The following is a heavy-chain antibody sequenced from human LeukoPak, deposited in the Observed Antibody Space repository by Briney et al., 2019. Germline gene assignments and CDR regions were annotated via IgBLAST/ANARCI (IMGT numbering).Heavy chain of an antibody. J-gene: IGHJ4*02. CDR3: ARGPSSSWPYYFDY. CDR1: GFTFSSYG. D-gene: IGHD6-13*01. CDR2: ISYDGSNK. V-gene: IGHV3-30*03. Sequence: PGGSLRLSCAASGFTFSSYGMHWVRQAPGKGLEWVAVISYDGSNKYYAVSVKGRFTISRDNSKNTLYLQMNSLRAEDTAVYYCARGPSSSWPYYFDYWGQGTLVTVSS.